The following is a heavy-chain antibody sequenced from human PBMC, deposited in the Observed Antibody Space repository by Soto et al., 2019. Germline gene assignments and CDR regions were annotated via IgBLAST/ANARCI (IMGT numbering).Heavy chain of an antibody. CDR2: IYYSGST. D-gene: IGHD4-17*01. J-gene: IGHJ5*02. CDR3: ARTYGDYEGSNWFDP. Sequence: SETLSLTCTVSGGSISSYYWSWIRQPPGKGLEWIGYIYYSGSTNYNPSLKSRVTISVDTSKNQFSLKLSSVTAADTAVYYCARTYGDYEGSNWFDPWGQGTLVTVSS. V-gene: IGHV4-59*08. CDR1: GGSISSYY.